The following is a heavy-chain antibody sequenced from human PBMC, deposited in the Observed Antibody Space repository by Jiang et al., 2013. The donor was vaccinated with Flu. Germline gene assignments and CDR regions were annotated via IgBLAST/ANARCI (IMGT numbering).Heavy chain of an antibody. CDR3: ARKVGAITYWYFDL. D-gene: IGHD1-26*01. J-gene: IGHJ2*01. V-gene: IGHV4-59*08. CDR2: IYYSGST. Sequence: GLVKPSETLSLTCTVSGGSISSYYWSWIRQPPGKGLEWIGYIYYSGSTNYNPSLKSRVTISVDTSKNQFSLKLSSVTAADTAVYYCARKVGAITYWYFDLWGRGTLVTVSS. CDR1: GGSISSYY.